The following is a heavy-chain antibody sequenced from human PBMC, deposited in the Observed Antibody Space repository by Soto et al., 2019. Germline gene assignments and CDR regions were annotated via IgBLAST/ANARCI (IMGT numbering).Heavy chain of an antibody. J-gene: IGHJ6*01. Sequence: EVQLLESGGGLVQPGGSLRLSCAASGFTFNNYAMTWVRQAPGKGLEWVSTISGSDDSTYYADSVKGRLTISRDNSKNALYLQMSSLRAEDTALNYCVKDWTGATCPGMDVWGQGTKVTVSS. CDR2: ISGSDDST. V-gene: IGHV3-23*01. D-gene: IGHD2-8*02. CDR1: GFTFNNYA. CDR3: VKDWTGATCPGMDV.